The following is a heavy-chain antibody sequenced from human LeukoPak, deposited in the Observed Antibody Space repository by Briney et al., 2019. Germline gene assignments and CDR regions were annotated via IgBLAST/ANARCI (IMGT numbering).Heavy chain of an antibody. CDR2: INDYNGNT. J-gene: IGHJ4*02. Sequence: GASVTVSFMASGYTFINYGISWVRQAPGQGVEWMGWINDYNGNTNYAQNLQGRVTITTDTSTTTAYMELRSLRSDDTAVYYCAREESDNDGWLSDGGYWGQGTLVTVSS. CDR3: AREESDNDGWLSDGGY. CDR1: GYTFINYG. D-gene: IGHD3-9*01. V-gene: IGHV1-18*01.